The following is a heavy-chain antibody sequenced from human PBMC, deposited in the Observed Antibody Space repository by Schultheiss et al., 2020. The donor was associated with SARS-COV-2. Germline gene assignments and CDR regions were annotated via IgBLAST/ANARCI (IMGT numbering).Heavy chain of an antibody. Sequence: GESLKISCAASGFTFSSYSMNWVRQAPGKGLEWVSYISSSSSTIYYADSVKGRFTISRDNAKNSLYLQMNSLRDEDTAVYYCATPPITGSDYWGQGTLVTVSS. D-gene: IGHD1-20*01. CDR2: ISSSSSTI. CDR1: GFTFSSYS. V-gene: IGHV3-48*02. CDR3: ATPPITGSDY. J-gene: IGHJ4*02.